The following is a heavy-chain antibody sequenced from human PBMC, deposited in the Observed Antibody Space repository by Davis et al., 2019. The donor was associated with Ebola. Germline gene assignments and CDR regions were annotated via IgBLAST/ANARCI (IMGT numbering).Heavy chain of an antibody. CDR2: INPNSGGT. CDR3: ARMAQGFYYYGMDV. CDR1: GYTFTGYY. Sequence: ASVKVSCKASGYTFTGYYMHWVRQAPGQGLEWMGRINPNSGGTNYAQKFQGRVTMTRDTSISTTYMELRSLRSDDTAVYYCARMAQGFYYYGMDVWGKGTTVTVSS. V-gene: IGHV1-2*06. J-gene: IGHJ6*04. D-gene: IGHD5-24*01.